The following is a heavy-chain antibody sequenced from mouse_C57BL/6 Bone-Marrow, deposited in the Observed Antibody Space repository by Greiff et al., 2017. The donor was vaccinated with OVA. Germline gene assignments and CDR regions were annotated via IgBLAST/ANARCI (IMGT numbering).Heavy chain of an antibody. CDR1: GFTFTDYY. J-gene: IGHJ4*01. V-gene: IGHV7-3*01. Sequence: EVKLVESGGGLVQPGGSLSLSCAASGFTFTDYYMSWVRQPPGKALEWLGFIRNKANGYTTEYSASVKGRFTISRDNSQSILYLQMNALRAEDSATYYCARYMKDDGYYGYAMDYWGQGTSVTVSS. CDR2: IRNKANGYTT. CDR3: ARYMKDDGYYGYAMDY. D-gene: IGHD2-3*01.